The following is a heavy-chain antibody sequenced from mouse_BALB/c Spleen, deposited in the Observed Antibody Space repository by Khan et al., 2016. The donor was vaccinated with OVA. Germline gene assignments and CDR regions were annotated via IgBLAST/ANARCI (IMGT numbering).Heavy chain of an antibody. J-gene: IGHJ2*01. CDR2: INTNVGST. CDR3: ARVGIIYYGNYAYYFDY. D-gene: IGHD2-1*01. Sequence: EVELVESGGGLVQPGGSLKLSCAASGFTFSSYGMSWVRQTPDKRLELVATINTNVGSTYYPDSVKVRFTISRDNAKNTLYLQMSSLKSEDTAMYYGARVGIIYYGNYAYYFDYWGQGTTLTVSS. CDR1: GFTFSSYG. V-gene: IGHV5-6-3*01.